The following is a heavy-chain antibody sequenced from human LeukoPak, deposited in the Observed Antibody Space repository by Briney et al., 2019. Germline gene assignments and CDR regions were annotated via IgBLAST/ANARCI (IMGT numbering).Heavy chain of an antibody. Sequence: GASLRLCCAASGFSFDDYAMHWVRQAPGKGLEWVSGISWNSGSIGYADSVKGRFTISRDNAKNSLYLQMNSLRAEDMALYYCAKARYCSSTSCDWDYWGQGTLVTVSS. CDR1: GFSFDDYA. CDR2: ISWNSGSI. CDR3: AKARYCSSTSCDWDY. D-gene: IGHD2-2*01. V-gene: IGHV3-9*03. J-gene: IGHJ4*02.